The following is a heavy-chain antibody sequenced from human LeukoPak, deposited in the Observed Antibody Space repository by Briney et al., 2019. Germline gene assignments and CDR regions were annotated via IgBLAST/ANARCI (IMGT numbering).Heavy chain of an antibody. D-gene: IGHD3-22*01. J-gene: IGHJ3*02. V-gene: IGHV3-20*04. Sequence: GGSLRLSCAASGFTFDDYGMSWVRQAPGKGLEWVSGINWNGGSTGYADSVKGRFTISRDNAKNSLYLQMNSLRAEDTALYYCARVRNYYDSIGPKRGAFDIWGQGTMVTVSS. CDR1: GFTFDDYG. CDR3: ARVRNYYDSIGPKRGAFDI. CDR2: INWNGGST.